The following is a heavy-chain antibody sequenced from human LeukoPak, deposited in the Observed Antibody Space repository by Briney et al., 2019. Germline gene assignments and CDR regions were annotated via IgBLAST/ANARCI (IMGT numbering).Heavy chain of an antibody. Sequence: SETLSLTCSVSGDSIRSYYWSWIRQTPGKGLEWIGQIYFNGATNYNPSLKSRVTISVDTSKNQFSLKLSSVTAADTAVYYCARVYYDILTGSYAFDIWGQGTMVTVSS. CDR3: ARVYYDILTGSYAFDI. CDR2: IYFNGAT. J-gene: IGHJ3*02. D-gene: IGHD3-9*01. CDR1: GDSIRSYY. V-gene: IGHV4-59*08.